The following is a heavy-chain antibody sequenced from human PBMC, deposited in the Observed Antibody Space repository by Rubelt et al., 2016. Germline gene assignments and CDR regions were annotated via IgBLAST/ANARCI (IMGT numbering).Heavy chain of an antibody. CDR2: IFPNDGAT. CDR1: GYTFTDYY. D-gene: IGHD2-8*01. V-gene: IGHV1-2*02. CDR3: ARDRWVRPSNDFFDC. Sequence: QVQLVQSGAEVKKPGASVKVSCKASGYTFTDYYIHWVRRAPGQGLEWVGWIFPNDGATNYAQKFQGRVTMTRDTSISTVYMELTGLKSDDTAVDFCARDRWVRPSNDFFDCWGQGTLVTVSS. J-gene: IGHJ4*02.